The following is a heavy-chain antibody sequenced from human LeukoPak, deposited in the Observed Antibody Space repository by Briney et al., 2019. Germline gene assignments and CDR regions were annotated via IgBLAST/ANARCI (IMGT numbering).Heavy chain of an antibody. V-gene: IGHV3-30*02. J-gene: IGHJ4*02. CDR1: GFTFSSYG. CDR3: AXDAPYCSGXSCYSVFDY. CDR2: IRYDGSNK. Sequence: GGSLRLSCAASGFTFSSYGMHWVRQAPGKGLEWVAFIRYDGSNKYYADSVKGRFTISRDNSKNTLYLKMNSLRDEDTAVYYXAXDAPYCSGXSCYSVFDYWGQGTLVTVSS. D-gene: IGHD2-15*01.